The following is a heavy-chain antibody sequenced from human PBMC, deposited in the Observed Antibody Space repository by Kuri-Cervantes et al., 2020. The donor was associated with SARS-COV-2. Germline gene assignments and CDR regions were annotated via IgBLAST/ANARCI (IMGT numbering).Heavy chain of an antibody. CDR1: GFTFSNYD. CDR3: AKEMGATKYFQH. CDR2: ISYDGSNK. D-gene: IGHD1-26*01. Sequence: GGSLRLSCAASGFTFSNYDIHWVRQAPGKGLEWVAVISYDGSNKYYADSVKGRFTISRDNSRKTLDLVMNSLRVEDTAVYYCAKEMGATKYFQHWGQGTLVTVSS. V-gene: IGHV3-30*18. J-gene: IGHJ1*01.